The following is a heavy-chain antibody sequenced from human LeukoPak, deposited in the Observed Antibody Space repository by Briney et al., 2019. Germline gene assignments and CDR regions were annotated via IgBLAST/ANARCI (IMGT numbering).Heavy chain of an antibody. CDR2: INNDGSST. D-gene: IGHD2-8*02. J-gene: IGHJ4*02. Sequence: GGSLRLSCAASGFTFSSYWMHWVRQAPGQGLVWVSRINNDGSSTSYADSVKGRFTISRDDAKNTLYLQMNSLRAEDTAVYYCARVWSYYYFDYWGQGTLVTVSS. CDR3: ARVWSYYYFDY. CDR1: GFTFSSYW. V-gene: IGHV3-74*01.